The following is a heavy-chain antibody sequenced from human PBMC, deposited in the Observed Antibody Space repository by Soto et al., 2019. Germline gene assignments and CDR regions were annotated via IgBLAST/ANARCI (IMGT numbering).Heavy chain of an antibody. CDR3: ARVGKDWGPGGLDY. CDR1: GYTFTSYD. CDR2: MNPNSGNT. Sequence: QVQLVRSGAEVKKPGASVKVSCKASGYTFTSYDINWVRQATGQGLEWMGWMNPNSGNTGYAQKFQGRVTMSRNTSISTAYMGLSSLRSEDKAVYYCARVGKDWGPGGLDYWGQGTLVTVSS. V-gene: IGHV1-8*01. J-gene: IGHJ4*02. D-gene: IGHD7-27*01.